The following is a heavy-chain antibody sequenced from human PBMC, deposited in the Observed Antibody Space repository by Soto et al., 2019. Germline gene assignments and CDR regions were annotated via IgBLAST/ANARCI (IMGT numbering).Heavy chain of an antibody. D-gene: IGHD3-3*01. CDR3: ARDRPTIFGVVGAFDI. J-gene: IGHJ3*02. CDR1: GFTFSSYA. V-gene: IGHV3-64*01. Sequence: GESLKISCAASGFTFSSYAMHWVRQAPGKGLEYVSAISSNGGSTYYANSVKGRFTISRDNSKNTLYLQMGSLRAEDMAVYYCARDRPTIFGVVGAFDIWGQGTMVTVSS. CDR2: ISSNGGST.